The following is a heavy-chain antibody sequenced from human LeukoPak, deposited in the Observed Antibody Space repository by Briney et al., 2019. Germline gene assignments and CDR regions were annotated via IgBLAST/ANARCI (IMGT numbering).Heavy chain of an antibody. V-gene: IGHV4-59*11. D-gene: IGHD3-22*01. Sequence: SETLSLTCTVSGDSIGSHYWSWIRQPPGKGLEWIGYTFYVGSTNYNPFLKSRVTISVDTSKNQFSLKLNSVTAADTAVYYCARDYYDSRGEAFDIWGQGTMVTVSS. J-gene: IGHJ3*02. CDR3: ARDYYDSRGEAFDI. CDR2: TFYVGST. CDR1: GDSIGSHY.